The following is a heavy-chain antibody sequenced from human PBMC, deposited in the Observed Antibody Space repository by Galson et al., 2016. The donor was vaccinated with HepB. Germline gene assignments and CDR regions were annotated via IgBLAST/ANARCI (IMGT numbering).Heavy chain of an antibody. Sequence: SETLSLTCAIYGGSFSRYYWSWTRQPPGKGLEWIGEINHSGSTNYNPSLKSRVTISVDTSQNQFSLKLTSVTAADTAVYFCARGKLNSWFIPQHRKNSIFDYWGQGTLVTVSS. CDR2: INHSGST. V-gene: IGHV4-34*01. J-gene: IGHJ4*02. CDR3: ARGKLNSWFIPQHRKNSIFDY. D-gene: IGHD6-13*01. CDR1: GGSFSRYY.